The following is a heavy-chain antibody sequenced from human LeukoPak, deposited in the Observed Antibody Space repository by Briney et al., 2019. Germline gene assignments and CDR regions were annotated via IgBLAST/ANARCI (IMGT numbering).Heavy chain of an antibody. V-gene: IGHV3-23*01. CDR1: GFTISRNA. CDR2: IRVSGGST. CDR3: AKGSPWGYCDSTTCSRAGH. J-gene: IGHJ4*02. D-gene: IGHD2-2*01. Sequence: PGGSLRLSCAVSGFTISRNAMIWVRQAPGKGLEWVSAIRVSGGSTYYADSVKGRFTISRDNSKNTVYLQMNSLRAEDTAVYYCAKGSPWGYCDSTTCSRAGHWGQGTLVTVSS.